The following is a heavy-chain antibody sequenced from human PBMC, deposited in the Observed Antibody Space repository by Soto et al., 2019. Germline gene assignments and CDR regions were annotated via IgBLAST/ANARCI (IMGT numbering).Heavy chain of an antibody. Sequence: GESLKISCKGSENTFANYWIAWVRQMPGKGLEWIGNIYPGNSNVKYSPSFQGQVTISVDKSISAAYLQWGSLKASDTAIYYCARHGKEHSTSEGGYNWFDPWGQGTLVTVSS. D-gene: IGHD2-2*01. J-gene: IGHJ5*02. CDR1: ENTFANYW. CDR2: IYPGNSNV. CDR3: ARHGKEHSTSEGGYNWFDP. V-gene: IGHV5-51*01.